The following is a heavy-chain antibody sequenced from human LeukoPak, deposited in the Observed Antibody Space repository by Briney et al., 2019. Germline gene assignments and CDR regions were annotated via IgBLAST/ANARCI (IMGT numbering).Heavy chain of an antibody. V-gene: IGHV3-23*01. Sequence: PGGSLRLSCAASGFTFSSYAMSWVRQAPGKGLEWVSAISGSGGSTYYADSVKGRFTISRNNSKNTLYLQMNSLRAEDTAVYYCAKAKYSSSSPSKLGYYYMDVWGKGTTVTVSS. CDR2: ISGSGGST. CDR1: GFTFSSYA. J-gene: IGHJ6*03. D-gene: IGHD6-6*01. CDR3: AKAKYSSSSPSKLGYYYMDV.